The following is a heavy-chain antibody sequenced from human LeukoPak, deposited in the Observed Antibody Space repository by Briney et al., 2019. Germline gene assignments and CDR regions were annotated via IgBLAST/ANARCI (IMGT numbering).Heavy chain of an antibody. CDR3: ARSPPQNFDILTGYFAD. CDR1: GGTFSSYT. V-gene: IGHV1-69*13. Sequence: GASVKVSCMASGGTFSSYTISWVRQAPGQGLEWMGGIIPIFGTANHAQKFQGRVTITADESTSTAYMELSSLRSEDTAVYYCARSPPQNFDILTGYFADWGQGTLVTVSS. D-gene: IGHD3-9*01. J-gene: IGHJ4*02. CDR2: IIPIFGTA.